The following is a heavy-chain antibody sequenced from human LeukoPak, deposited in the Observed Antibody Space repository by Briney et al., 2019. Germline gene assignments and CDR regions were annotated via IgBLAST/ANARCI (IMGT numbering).Heavy chain of an antibody. CDR2: INHSGST. D-gene: IGHD6-13*01. Sequence: PSETLSLTCAVYGGSFSGYYWSWIRQPPGKGLEWIGEINHSGSTNYNPSLKSRVTISVDTSKNQFSLKLSSVTAADTAVYYCARVPLEAAADYWGQGTLVTVSS. CDR1: GGSFSGYY. CDR3: ARVPLEAAADY. V-gene: IGHV4-34*01. J-gene: IGHJ4*02.